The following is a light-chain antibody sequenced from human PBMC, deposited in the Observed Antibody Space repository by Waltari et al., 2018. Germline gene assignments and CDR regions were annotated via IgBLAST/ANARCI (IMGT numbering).Light chain of an antibody. CDR3: QTGGHGTWV. Sequence: QLVLTQSPSASASLGASVKLTCTLSSGHSSNVIAWHQQQPETGPRYLMKVNSDGSHSKGDDIPDRFSGSGSGAGRYLTISSLQSEDEADYYCQTGGHGTWVFGGGTKLTVL. CDR2: VNSDGSH. J-gene: IGLJ3*02. V-gene: IGLV4-69*01. CDR1: SGHSSNV.